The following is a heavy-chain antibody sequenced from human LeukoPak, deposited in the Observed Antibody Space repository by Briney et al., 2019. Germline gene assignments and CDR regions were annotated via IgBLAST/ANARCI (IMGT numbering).Heavy chain of an antibody. CDR1: GFTFSSYA. CDR2: ISGSGGST. Sequence: GGSLRLSCAASGFTFSSYAMSWVRQAPGKGLEWVSAISGSGGSTYYADSVKGRFTISRDNSKNTLYLQMNSLRAEDTAVYYCAKASERWLVLGPGDFDYWGQGTLVTVSS. CDR3: AKASERWLVLGPGDFDY. V-gene: IGHV3-23*01. D-gene: IGHD6-19*01. J-gene: IGHJ4*02.